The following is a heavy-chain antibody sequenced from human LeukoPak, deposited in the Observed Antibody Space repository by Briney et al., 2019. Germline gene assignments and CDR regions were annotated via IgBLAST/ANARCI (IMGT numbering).Heavy chain of an antibody. V-gene: IGHV3-23*01. CDR2: ISGSGGST. Sequence: QPGESLRLSCAASGFTFSSYAMSWVRQAPGKGLEWVSAISGSGGSTYYADSVKGRFTISRDNSKNTLYLQMNSLRAEDTAVYYCAGPLAAAGTVDWFDPWGQGTLVTVSS. CDR3: AGPLAAAGTVDWFDP. J-gene: IGHJ5*02. D-gene: IGHD6-13*01. CDR1: GFTFSSYA.